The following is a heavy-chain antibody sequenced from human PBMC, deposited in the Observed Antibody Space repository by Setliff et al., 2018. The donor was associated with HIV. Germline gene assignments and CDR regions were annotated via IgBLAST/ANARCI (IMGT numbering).Heavy chain of an antibody. CDR1: GGPFSGFY. J-gene: IGHJ4*02. CDR3: AREPDY. CDR2: INPSGST. Sequence: PSETLSLTCAVYGGPFSGFYYSWIRQAPGKGLEWIGEINPSGSTNYNPSLKSRVTISVDTSKYQVSLNLNSVTAADTAVYYCAREPDYWGQGILVTVSS. V-gene: IGHV4-34*01.